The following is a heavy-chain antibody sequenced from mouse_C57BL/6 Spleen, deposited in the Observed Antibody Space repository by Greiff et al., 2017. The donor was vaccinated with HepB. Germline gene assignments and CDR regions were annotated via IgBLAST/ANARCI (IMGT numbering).Heavy chain of an antibody. CDR1: GFSLTSYG. V-gene: IGHV2-2*01. CDR3: ASYGRAWFAY. Sequence: QVQLQQSGPGLVQPSQSLSITCTVSGFSLTSYGVHWVRQSPGKGLEWLGVIWSGGSTDYNAAFISRLSISKDNSKSQVFFKMNSLQADDTAIYYCASYGRAWFAYWGQGTLVTVSA. CDR2: IWSGGST. D-gene: IGHD1-1*02. J-gene: IGHJ3*01.